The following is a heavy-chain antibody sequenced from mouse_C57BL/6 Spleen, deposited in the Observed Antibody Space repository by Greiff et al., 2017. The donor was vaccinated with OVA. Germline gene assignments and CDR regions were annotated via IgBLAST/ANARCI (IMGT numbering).Heavy chain of an antibody. CDR3: TWGVVTTDWYFDV. D-gene: IGHD2-2*01. J-gene: IGHJ1*03. V-gene: IGHV1-15*01. CDR1: GYTFTDYE. CDR2: IDPETGGT. Sequence: QVQLQQSGAELVRPGASVTLSCKASGYTFTDYEMHWVKQPPVHGLEWIGAIDPETGGTAYNQKFKGKAILTADKSSSTAYMELRSLTSEDSAVYYCTWGVVTTDWYFDVWGTGTTVTVSS.